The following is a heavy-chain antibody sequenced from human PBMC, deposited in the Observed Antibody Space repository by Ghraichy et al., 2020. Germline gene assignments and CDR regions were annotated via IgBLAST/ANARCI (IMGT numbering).Heavy chain of an antibody. CDR1: GFIFRTYW. D-gene: IGHD3-22*01. J-gene: IGHJ4*02. CDR3: ARQYYDDGSGYRPIDY. V-gene: IGHV3-7*03. CDR2: IKFDGSEK. Sequence: LSLTCAASGFIFRTYWMTWVRRAPGEGLEWVANIKFDGSEKFYVDSVKGRFTISRDNAKSLLYLYMNSLRADDTAVYYCARQYYDDGSGYRPIDYWGQGVLVTVSS.